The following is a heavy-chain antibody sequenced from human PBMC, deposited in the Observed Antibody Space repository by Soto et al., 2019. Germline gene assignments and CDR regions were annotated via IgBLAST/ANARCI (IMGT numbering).Heavy chain of an antibody. V-gene: IGHV3-23*01. Sequence: EVQLLESGGGLVQPGGSLRLSCAASGFTFSSYAMSWVRQAPGKGLEWVSAISGSGGSTYYADSVKGRFTISRDNSKNTLYLQMNSLRAEDTDVYYCASDILTGYSSRQFDYWGQGALVTVSS. D-gene: IGHD3-9*01. J-gene: IGHJ4*02. CDR2: ISGSGGST. CDR3: ASDILTGYSSRQFDY. CDR1: GFTFSSYA.